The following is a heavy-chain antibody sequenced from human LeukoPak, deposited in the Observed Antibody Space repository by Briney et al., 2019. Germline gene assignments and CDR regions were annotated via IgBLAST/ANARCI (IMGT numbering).Heavy chain of an antibody. CDR1: GGSISSGDYY. CDR3: ARVREEAAVAGYYNFDY. Sequence: SETLSLTCNVSGGSISSGDYYWSWIRQPPGEGLVWIGYIYYSGTTYYNPSLRSRVNISVNTSKNQFSLNLRSVTAADTAVYYCARVREEAAVAGYYNFDYWGQGTLVTVSS. V-gene: IGHV4-30-4*01. CDR2: IYYSGTT. D-gene: IGHD6-19*01. J-gene: IGHJ4*02.